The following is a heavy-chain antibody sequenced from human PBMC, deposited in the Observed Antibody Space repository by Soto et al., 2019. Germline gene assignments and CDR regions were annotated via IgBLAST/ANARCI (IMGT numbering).Heavy chain of an antibody. Sequence: ASVKVSCKASGYTFTSYAMHWVRQAPGQRLEWMGWINAGNGNTKYSQKFQGRVTITRDTSASTAYMELSSLRSEDTAVYYCARGRTFSGYDLDYFDYWGQGTLVTVSS. CDR3: ARGRTFSGYDLDYFDY. CDR2: INAGNGNT. CDR1: GYTFTSYA. D-gene: IGHD5-12*01. V-gene: IGHV1-3*01. J-gene: IGHJ4*02.